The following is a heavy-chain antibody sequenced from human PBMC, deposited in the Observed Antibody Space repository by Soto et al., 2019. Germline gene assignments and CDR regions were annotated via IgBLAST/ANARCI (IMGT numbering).Heavy chain of an antibody. Sequence: GGSLRLSCAGSGFAFSTFDIHWVRQAPGKGLEWVSGIGTLSHTFYAASVQGRFTISRQNAKNSVYLQMNSLRAGDTAFYYCARGRSFSYDSTPPPMFDPWGQGTLVTVSS. CDR2: IGTLSHT. CDR1: GFAFSTFD. J-gene: IGHJ5*02. V-gene: IGHV3-13*01. CDR3: ARGRSFSYDSTPPPMFDP. D-gene: IGHD3-10*01.